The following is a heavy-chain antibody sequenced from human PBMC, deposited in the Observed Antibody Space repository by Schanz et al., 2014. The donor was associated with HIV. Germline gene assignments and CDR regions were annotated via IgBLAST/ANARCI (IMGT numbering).Heavy chain of an antibody. CDR3: AKDKSRHTYSSSSIFDP. D-gene: IGHD6-13*01. CDR1: GFTFKSYA. CDR2: ISATGGST. V-gene: IGHV3-23*04. Sequence: EVHLVESGGGLVEPGRSLRLSCAASGFTFKSYAMSWVRQAPGKGLEWVSAISATGGSTYYADSVKGRFTISRDNSKNTLYLQMNSLRPEDTAVYYCAKDKSRHTYSSSSIFDPWGQGTLVTVSS. J-gene: IGHJ5*02.